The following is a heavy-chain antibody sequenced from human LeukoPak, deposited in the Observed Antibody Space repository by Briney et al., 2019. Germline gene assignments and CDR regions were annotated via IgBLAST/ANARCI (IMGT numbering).Heavy chain of an antibody. CDR2: INHSGST. CDR1: GGSFSGYY. V-gene: IGHV4-34*01. J-gene: IGHJ4*02. D-gene: IGHD6-13*01. CDR3: ARGVAAAGGGEFDY. Sequence: SETLSLTCGVYGGSFSGYYWSWIRQPPGKGLEWIGEINHSGSTNYNPSLTSRVTISVDTSKNQFSLKLSSVTAADTAVYYCARGVAAAGGGEFDYWGQGTLVTVSS.